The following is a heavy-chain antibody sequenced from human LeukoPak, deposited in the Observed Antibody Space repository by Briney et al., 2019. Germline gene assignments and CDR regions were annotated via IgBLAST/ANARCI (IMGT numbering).Heavy chain of an antibody. CDR1: GGSISNYY. CDR3: ARGSAGWYSIDY. CDR2: IYSSGST. Sequence: PSETLSLTCTVSGGSISNYYWSWIRQPAGKGLEWIGRIYSSGSTNSSPSFKSRVTMSVDTSKNQFSLKLSSVTAADTAVYYCARGSAGWYSIDYWGQGTLVTVSS. J-gene: IGHJ4*02. V-gene: IGHV4-4*07. D-gene: IGHD6-19*01.